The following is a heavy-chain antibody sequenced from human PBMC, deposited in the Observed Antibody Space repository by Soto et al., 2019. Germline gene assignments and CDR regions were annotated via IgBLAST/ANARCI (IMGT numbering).Heavy chain of an antibody. CDR1: GDSISSASYF. V-gene: IGHV4-39*07. D-gene: IGHD3-3*01. Sequence: SETLSLTCTVSGDSISSASYFWGWIRQPPWKGLEWIGSVYFVGNSYYNPSLKSRVSISVDASKNQFSLKLSSVTAADTAVYYCAREGPLGDFWSGYSPYYYGMDVWGQGXTVTVYS. J-gene: IGHJ6*02. CDR3: AREGPLGDFWSGYSPYYYGMDV. CDR2: VYFVGNS.